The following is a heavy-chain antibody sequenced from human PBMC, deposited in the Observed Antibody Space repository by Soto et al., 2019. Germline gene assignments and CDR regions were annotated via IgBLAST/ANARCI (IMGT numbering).Heavy chain of an antibody. J-gene: IGHJ4*02. V-gene: IGHV3-23*01. D-gene: IGHD3-22*01. CDR1: GFTFSSYA. CDR3: AKDFWYYYDSSGYYYFDY. CDR2: ISGSGGST. Sequence: VGSLRLSCAASGFTFSSYAMSWVRQAPGKGLEWVSAISGSGGSTYYADSVKGRFTISRDNSKNTLYLQMNSLRAEDTAVYYCAKDFWYYYDSSGYYYFDYWGQGTLVTVSS.